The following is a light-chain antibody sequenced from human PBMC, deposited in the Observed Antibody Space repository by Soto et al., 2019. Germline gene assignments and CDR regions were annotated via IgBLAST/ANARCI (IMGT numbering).Light chain of an antibody. CDR2: DVS. Sequence: QSALTQSPSASGSPGQSVTISCTGTSSDIGGYNSVSWYQQHPGKAPKVMIYDVSKRPSGVPDRFSGSKSGNTASLTVSALKAEDEADYYCSSYTDRNNLVFGTGTKLTV. V-gene: IGLV2-8*01. CDR3: SSYTDRNNLV. CDR1: SSDIGGYNS. J-gene: IGLJ1*01.